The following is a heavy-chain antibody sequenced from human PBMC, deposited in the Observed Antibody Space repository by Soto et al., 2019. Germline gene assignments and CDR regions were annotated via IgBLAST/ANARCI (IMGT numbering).Heavy chain of an antibody. Sequence: SETLSLTCTVSGGSVTNSSYYWGWIRRSPGKGLEWIGSVYYRGRSYSKSSVKSRVTISVDTSKNRFSLSLNSVTASDTAVYFCVSQRTTVPTQAYFDYWGPGALVTVSS. J-gene: IGHJ4*02. D-gene: IGHD4-17*01. V-gene: IGHV4-39*01. CDR2: VYYRGRS. CDR3: VSQRTTVPTQAYFDY. CDR1: GGSVTNSSYY.